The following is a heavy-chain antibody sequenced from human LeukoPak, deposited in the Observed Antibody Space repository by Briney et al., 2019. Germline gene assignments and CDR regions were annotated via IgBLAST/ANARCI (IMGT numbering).Heavy chain of an antibody. Sequence: PGGSLRLSCGASGFTFRSYEMNWVRQAPGKGLEWVSYISSSDSTTYYADSVKGRFTISRDNAKNSLYLRMNSLRAEDTAVYYCARGSMTIGFDPWGQGTLVTVSS. D-gene: IGHD4/OR15-4a*01. CDR3: ARGSMTIGFDP. J-gene: IGHJ5*02. CDR2: ISSSDSTT. V-gene: IGHV3-48*03. CDR1: GFTFRSYE.